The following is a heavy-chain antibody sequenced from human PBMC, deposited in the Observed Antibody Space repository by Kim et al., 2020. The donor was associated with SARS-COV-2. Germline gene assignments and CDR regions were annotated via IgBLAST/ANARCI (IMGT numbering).Heavy chain of an antibody. V-gene: IGHV3-21*04. Sequence: GGSLRLSCAASGFTFSSYSMSWVRQAPGKGLEWVSSISSSSSYIYYADSVKGRFTISRDNAKNSLYLQMNSLRAEDTAVYYCARGSSGLLVLDYGMDVWGQGTTVTVSS. CDR2: ISSSSSYI. CDR1: GFTFSSYS. CDR3: ARGSSGLLVLDYGMDV. D-gene: IGHD6-19*01. J-gene: IGHJ6*02.